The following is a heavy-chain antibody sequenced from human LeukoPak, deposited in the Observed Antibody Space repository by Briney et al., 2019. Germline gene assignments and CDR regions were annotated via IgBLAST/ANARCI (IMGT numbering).Heavy chain of an antibody. D-gene: IGHD2-15*01. Sequence: GGSLRLSCAASGFTFSSYSMNWVRQAPGKGLEWVSSISSSSSYIYYADSVKGRFTISRDNAKNSLYLQMNSLRAEDTAVYYCARAFSGYCSGGSCYDGYYFDYWGRGTLVTVSS. J-gene: IGHJ4*02. CDR1: GFTFSSYS. V-gene: IGHV3-21*01. CDR2: ISSSSSYI. CDR3: ARAFSGYCSGGSCYDGYYFDY.